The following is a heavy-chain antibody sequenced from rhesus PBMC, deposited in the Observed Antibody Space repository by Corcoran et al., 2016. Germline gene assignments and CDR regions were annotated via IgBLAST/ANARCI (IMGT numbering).Heavy chain of an antibody. CDR3: ATESLAHS. J-gene: IGHJ4*01. Sequence: QVPLRESGPGLVKASETLSLTCIVYGVPISNSWWIWFRKSPGKGLEWIGEVNGKTGVAFYKPSLQSRVTFSLGASQNQVFLRLSFLTAADTAVYFCATESLAHSWGQGILVTVSS. D-gene: IGHD3-3*01. CDR2: VNGKTGVA. CDR1: GVPISNSW. V-gene: IGHV4-80*01.